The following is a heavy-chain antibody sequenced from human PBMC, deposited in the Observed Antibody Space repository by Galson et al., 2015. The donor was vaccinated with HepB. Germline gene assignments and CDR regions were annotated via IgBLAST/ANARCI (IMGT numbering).Heavy chain of an antibody. CDR3: ARRPAYCGGDCYSYYYGMDV. J-gene: IGHJ6*02. D-gene: IGHD2-21*02. Sequence: QSGAEVKKPGESLKISCKGSGYSFTSYWIGWVRQMPGKGLEWMGIIYPGDSDTRYSPSFQGQVTISADKSISTAYLQWSSLKASDTAMYYCARRPAYCGGDCYSYYYGMDVWGQGTTVTVSS. CDR2: IYPGDSDT. V-gene: IGHV5-51*01. CDR1: GYSFTSYW.